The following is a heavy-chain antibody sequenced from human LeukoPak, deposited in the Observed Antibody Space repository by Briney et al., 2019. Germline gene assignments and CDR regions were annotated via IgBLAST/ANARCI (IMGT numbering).Heavy chain of an antibody. Sequence: GGSLRLSCAASGFTFSSYAMSWVRQAPGKGLEWVSAISGSGGSTYYADSVKGRFTISRDNSKNTLYLQMNSLRAEDTAVYYCGGSGTYYLGYFQHWGQGTLVTVSS. CDR1: GFTFSSYA. CDR2: ISGSGGST. D-gene: IGHD3-10*01. CDR3: GGSGTYYLGYFQH. J-gene: IGHJ1*01. V-gene: IGHV3-23*01.